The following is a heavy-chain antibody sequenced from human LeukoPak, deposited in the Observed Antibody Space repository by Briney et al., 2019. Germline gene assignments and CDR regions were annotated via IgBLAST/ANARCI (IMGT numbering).Heavy chain of an antibody. CDR1: GFTFSSYA. V-gene: IGHV3-30-3*01. D-gene: IGHD3-22*01. CDR2: ISYDGSNK. Sequence: PGGSLRLSCAASGFTFSSYAMHWVRQAPGRGLEWVAVISYDGSNKYRADSVKGRFTISRDNSKNTLFLQMNSLRADDTAVYYCARDGRNYYDRSGYYSALAYWGQGTLVTVSS. J-gene: IGHJ4*02. CDR3: ARDGRNYYDRSGYYSALAY.